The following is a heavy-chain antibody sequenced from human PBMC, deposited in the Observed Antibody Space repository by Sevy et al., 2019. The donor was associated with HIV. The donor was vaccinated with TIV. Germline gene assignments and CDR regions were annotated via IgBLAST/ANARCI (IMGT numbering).Heavy chain of an antibody. CDR3: ARDPHEIMVSGSYYLY. CDR1: GFTFSSYS. V-gene: IGHV3-48*01. J-gene: IGHJ4*02. Sequence: GGSLRLSCVASGFTFSSYSMNWLRQAPGKGLEWVSYIDSSSRTIYYADSVKGRFTISRENAKNSLYLQMNSLRAEDTSVYYCARDPHEIMVSGSYYLYWGQGTRVTVSS. CDR2: IDSSSRTI. D-gene: IGHD1-26*01.